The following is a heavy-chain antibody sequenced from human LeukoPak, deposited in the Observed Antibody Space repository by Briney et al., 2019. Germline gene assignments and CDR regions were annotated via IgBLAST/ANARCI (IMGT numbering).Heavy chain of an antibody. CDR1: GGSISSSSYD. CDR3: ARHQRGRIAAAGYFDY. D-gene: IGHD6-13*01. CDR2: IYYSGST. V-gene: IGHV4-39*01. J-gene: IGHJ4*02. Sequence: SETLSLTCTVSGGSISSSSYDWGWIRQPPGKGLEWIGSIYYSGSTYYNPSLKSRVTISVDTSKNQFSLKLSSVTAADTAVYYCARHQRGRIAAAGYFDYWGQGTLVTVSS.